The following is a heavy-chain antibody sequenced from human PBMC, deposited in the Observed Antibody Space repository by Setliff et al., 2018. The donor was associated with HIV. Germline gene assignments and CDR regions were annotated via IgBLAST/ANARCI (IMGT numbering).Heavy chain of an antibody. CDR1: GFTFSSYG. J-gene: IGHJ6*03. CDR3: TREPPGVGYYTITYSYYMDV. D-gene: IGHD2-21*01. CDR2: IWYDGSNK. Sequence: GGSLRLSCAASGFTFSSYGMHWVRQAPGKGLEWVALIWYDGSNKDYADSVKGRFTISRDNSKNTLYLQMNSLRGEDTAVYYCTREPPGVGYYTITYSYYMDVWGKGTTVTVSS. V-gene: IGHV3-33*01.